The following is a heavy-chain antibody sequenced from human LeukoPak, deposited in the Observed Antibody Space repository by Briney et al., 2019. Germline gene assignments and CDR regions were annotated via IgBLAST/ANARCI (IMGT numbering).Heavy chain of an antibody. D-gene: IGHD6-19*01. Sequence: SETLSLTCTVSGGSISSYYWSWIRQSAGKGLEWIGRIHTSGSTNYNPSLKSRVTMSVDTSKNQFSLKVTSVSAADTGVYYCARAPEFSSGWLLDCWGQGSLVTVSS. CDR2: IHTSGST. J-gene: IGHJ4*02. CDR1: GGSISSYY. V-gene: IGHV4-4*07. CDR3: ARAPEFSSGWLLDC.